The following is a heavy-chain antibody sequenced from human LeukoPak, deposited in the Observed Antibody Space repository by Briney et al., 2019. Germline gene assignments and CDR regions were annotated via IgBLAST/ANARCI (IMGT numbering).Heavy chain of an antibody. D-gene: IGHD3-9*01. CDR1: GGSISGDY. Sequence: SETLSLTCTVSGGSISGDYWSWIRQPAGKGLEWIGRIYTSGSTNYNPSLKSRVTISVDTSKNQFSLKLSSVTAADTAVYYCARESMGQSSYYDILTGYYPTMDYWGQGTLVTVSS. J-gene: IGHJ4*02. V-gene: IGHV4-4*07. CDR3: ARESMGQSSYYDILTGYYPTMDY. CDR2: IYTSGST.